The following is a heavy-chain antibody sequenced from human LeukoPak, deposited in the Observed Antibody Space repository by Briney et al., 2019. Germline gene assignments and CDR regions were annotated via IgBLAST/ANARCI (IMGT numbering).Heavy chain of an antibody. CDR3: ATRIGGGTSYYFDY. V-gene: IGHV4-59*01. CDR2: IYYSGST. J-gene: IGHJ4*02. D-gene: IGHD6-6*01. CDR1: GGSISSYY. Sequence: SETLSLTCTVSGGSISSYYWNWIRQPPGKGLEWIGNIYYSGSTNYNPSLKSRVTISVDTSKNQFSLKLSSVTAADTAVYFCATRIGGGTSYYFDYWGQGSLVTVSS.